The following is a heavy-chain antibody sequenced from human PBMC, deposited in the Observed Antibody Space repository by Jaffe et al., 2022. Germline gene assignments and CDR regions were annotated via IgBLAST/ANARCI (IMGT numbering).Heavy chain of an antibody. D-gene: IGHD3-10*01. CDR2: INGNSGSR. CDR1: GYTFTNYY. CDR3: ARGGVTSFNCFDT. V-gene: IGHV1-46*03. Sequence: QVQLVQSGAEVKKPGASVKISCKASGYTFTNYYINWVRQAPGQGLEWMGIINGNSGSRTYAPEFQGRVTMTRDTSTSTVHMELSSLRSEDTAVYYCARGGVTSFNCFDTWGQGTLVTVSS. J-gene: IGHJ5*02.